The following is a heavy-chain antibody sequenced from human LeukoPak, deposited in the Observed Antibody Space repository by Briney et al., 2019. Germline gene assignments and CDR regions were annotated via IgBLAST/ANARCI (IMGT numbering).Heavy chain of an antibody. CDR3: ATDPRGIAAAALRY. CDR2: VDPEDGET. D-gene: IGHD6-13*01. V-gene: IGHV1-69-2*01. Sequence: ATVKISXKVSGYTFTDYYMHWVQQAPGKGLEWMGLVDPEDGETIYAEKFQGRVTITADTSTDTAYMELSSLRSEDTAVYYCATDPRGIAAAALRYWGQGTLVTVSS. J-gene: IGHJ4*02. CDR1: GYTFTDYY.